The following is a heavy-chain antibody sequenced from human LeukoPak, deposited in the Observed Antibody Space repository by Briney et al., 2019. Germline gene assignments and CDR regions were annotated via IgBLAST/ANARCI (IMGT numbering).Heavy chain of an antibody. V-gene: IGHV1-24*01. Sequence: ASVKVSCKVSGYTLTELSMHRVRQAPGKGLEWMGGFDPEDGETIYAQKFQGRVTMTEDTSTDTAYMELSSLRSEDTAVYYCATGSAGRPNFDYWGQGTLVTVSS. CDR3: ATGSAGRPNFDY. D-gene: IGHD6-19*01. CDR1: GYTLTELS. J-gene: IGHJ4*02. CDR2: FDPEDGET.